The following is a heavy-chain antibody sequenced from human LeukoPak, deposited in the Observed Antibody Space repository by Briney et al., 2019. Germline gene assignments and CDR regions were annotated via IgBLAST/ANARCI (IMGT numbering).Heavy chain of an antibody. D-gene: IGHD1-26*01. CDR2: ISSSSSTI. CDR1: GFTFSSYS. CDR3: ASTTWKWELRL. V-gene: IGHV3-48*01. Sequence: GGSLRLSCAASGFTFSSYSMDWVRQAPGKGLEWVSYISSSSSTIYYADSVKGRFTISRDNAKNSLYLQMNSLRAEDTAVYYCASTTWKWELRLWGQGTLVTVSS. J-gene: IGHJ4*02.